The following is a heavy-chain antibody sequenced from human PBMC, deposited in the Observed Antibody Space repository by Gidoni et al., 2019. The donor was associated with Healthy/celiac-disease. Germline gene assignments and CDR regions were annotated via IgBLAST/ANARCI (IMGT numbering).Heavy chain of an antibody. V-gene: IGHV3-23*01. Sequence: DVQLLESWGGLVQPGVSLRLSCAASGFTFLSYAMSWFRQAPGKGLEWVAAISGSGGSTYYADSVKGRFNISRDNSKNTLYLQMNSLRAEDTAVYYGAKVKDSSGYYYPVDYWGQGTLVTVSS. CDR3: AKVKDSSGYYYPVDY. CDR1: GFTFLSYA. J-gene: IGHJ4*02. D-gene: IGHD3-22*01. CDR2: ISGSGGST.